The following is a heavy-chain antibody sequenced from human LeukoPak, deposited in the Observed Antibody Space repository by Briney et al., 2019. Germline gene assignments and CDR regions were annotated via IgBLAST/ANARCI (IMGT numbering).Heavy chain of an antibody. D-gene: IGHD1-14*01. Sequence: SVKVSCKASGYTFTSYYMHWVRQAPGQGLEWMGGIIPIFGTANYAQKFQGRVTITADESTSTAYMELSSLRSEDTAVYYCARDPDMHPWGQGTLVTVSS. J-gene: IGHJ5*02. CDR3: ARDPDMHP. CDR1: GYTFTSYY. V-gene: IGHV1-69*13. CDR2: IIPIFGTA.